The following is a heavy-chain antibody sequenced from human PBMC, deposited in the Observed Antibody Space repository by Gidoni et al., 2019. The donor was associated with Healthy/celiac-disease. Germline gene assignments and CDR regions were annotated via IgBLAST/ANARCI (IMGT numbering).Heavy chain of an antibody. V-gene: IGHV3-23*01. CDR3: AKEPDIVVVGGFDY. Sequence: AMSWVRQAPGKGLEWVSDISGRGGSTYYEDAVKGRFTISRDNSKNTLYLQMNSVRAEDTAVYYCAKEPDIVVVGGFDYWGQGTLVTVSS. J-gene: IGHJ4*02. CDR1: A. CDR2: ISGRGGST. D-gene: IGHD2-15*01.